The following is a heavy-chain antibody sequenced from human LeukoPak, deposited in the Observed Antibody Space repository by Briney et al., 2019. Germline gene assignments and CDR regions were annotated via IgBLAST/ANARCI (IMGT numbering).Heavy chain of an antibody. CDR2: IDPSDSYT. D-gene: IGHD3-16*01. CDR3: ARLRFWGNWFDP. V-gene: IGHV5-10-1*01. CDR1: GYSFTSYW. J-gene: IGHJ5*02. Sequence: RGESLKISCKGSGYSFTSYWISWVRQMPGKGLEWMGRIDPSDSYTNYSPSFQGHVAISADKSISTAYLQWSSLKASDTAMYYCARLRFWGNWFDPWGQGTLVTVSS.